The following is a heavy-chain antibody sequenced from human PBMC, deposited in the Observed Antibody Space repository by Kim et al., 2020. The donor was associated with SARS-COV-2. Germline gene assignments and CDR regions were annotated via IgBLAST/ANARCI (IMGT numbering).Heavy chain of an antibody. CDR3: ARDLPDCSSTSRYCWYFDL. Sequence: GRFTISRDNSKTTLYLQMNSLRAEDTAVYYCARDLPDCSSTSRYCWYFDLWGRGTLVTVSS. V-gene: IGHV3-30*01. D-gene: IGHD2-2*01. J-gene: IGHJ2*01.